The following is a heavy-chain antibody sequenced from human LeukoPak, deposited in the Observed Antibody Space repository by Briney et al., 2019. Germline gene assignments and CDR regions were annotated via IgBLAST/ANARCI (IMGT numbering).Heavy chain of an antibody. CDR3: ARWYCVSNTCYHMDV. Sequence: SETLSLTGSVSGGSVNSYYWSWIRQPPGEGLEWIGYIYYTGSTNYNPSLKSRVTMSVDTSKNQLSLKVSSVTAADTAVYYCARWYCVSNTCYHMDVWGKGTTVTVSS. D-gene: IGHD2-2*01. CDR1: GGSVNSYY. CDR2: IYYTGST. J-gene: IGHJ6*03. V-gene: IGHV4-59*02.